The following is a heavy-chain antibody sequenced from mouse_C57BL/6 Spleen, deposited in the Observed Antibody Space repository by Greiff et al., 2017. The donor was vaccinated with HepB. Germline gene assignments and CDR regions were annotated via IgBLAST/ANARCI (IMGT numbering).Heavy chain of an antibody. J-gene: IGHJ2*01. CDR3: ARHGGLGYYFDY. CDR1: GFTFSSYG. V-gene: IGHV5-6*01. CDR2: ISSGGSYT. Sequence: EVKLEESGGDLVKPGGSLKLSCAASGFTFSSYGMSWVRQTPDKRLEWVATISSGGSYTYYPDSVKGRFTISRDNAKNTLYLQMSSLKSEDTAMYYCARHGGLGYYFDYWGQGTTLTVSS.